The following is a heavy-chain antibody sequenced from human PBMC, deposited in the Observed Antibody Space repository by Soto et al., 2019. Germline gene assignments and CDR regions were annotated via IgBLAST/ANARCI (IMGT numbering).Heavy chain of an antibody. CDR1: GFTFTDYS. CDR2: IDSRGRTL. V-gene: IGHV3-11*01. Sequence: GGSLRLSCSASGFTFTDYSMSWIRQAPGKGLEWLAFIDSRGRTLSYADSVKGRFTISRDNAKNSLYLQMHSLRADDTAVYYCARQAARNYIDSWGQGDVVTVSS. D-gene: IGHD6-6*01. CDR3: ARQAARNYIDS. J-gene: IGHJ4*02.